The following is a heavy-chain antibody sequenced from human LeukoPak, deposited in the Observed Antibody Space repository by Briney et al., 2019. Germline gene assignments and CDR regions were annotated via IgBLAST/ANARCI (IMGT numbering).Heavy chain of an antibody. CDR1: GGSISIFY. CDR3: SRWGAVNGFDI. J-gene: IGHJ3*02. CDR2: ISDSGST. Sequence: SETLSLTCTVSGGSISIFYWSWIRQSPGKGLEWIAYISDSGSTNYKSSLKSRVTISIDTSRNQFSLNLTSVTPADTAVYYCSRWGAVNGFDIWGQGTMVTVSS. D-gene: IGHD3-16*01. V-gene: IGHV4-59*01.